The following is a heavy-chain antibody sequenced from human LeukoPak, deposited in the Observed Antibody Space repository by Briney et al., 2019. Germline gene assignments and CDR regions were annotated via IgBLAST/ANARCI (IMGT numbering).Heavy chain of an antibody. V-gene: IGHV3-23*01. CDR3: AKTPYDSSGYYHFDY. Sequence: GGSLRLSCAASGFTFNSYAMSWVRQAPGKGLEWVSAISGGAGSTYYADSVKGRFTISRDNSKNTLYLQMNSLRAEDTAVYYCAKTPYDSSGYYHFDYWGQGTLVTVSS. D-gene: IGHD3-22*01. J-gene: IGHJ4*02. CDR2: ISGGAGST. CDR1: GFTFNSYA.